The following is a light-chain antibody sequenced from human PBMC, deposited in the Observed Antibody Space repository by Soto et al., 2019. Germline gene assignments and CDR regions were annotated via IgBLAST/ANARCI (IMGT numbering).Light chain of an antibody. CDR2: EGS. CDR1: SSDVGSYNL. CDR3: CSYAGSSTFYV. J-gene: IGLJ1*01. Sequence: QPVLAQPASGSGSPGQSITISCTRTSSDVGSYNLVSWYQQHPGKAPKLMIYEGSKRPSGVSNRFSGSKSGNTASLTISGLQAEDEADYYCCSYAGSSTFYVFGTGTKVTVL. V-gene: IGLV2-23*03.